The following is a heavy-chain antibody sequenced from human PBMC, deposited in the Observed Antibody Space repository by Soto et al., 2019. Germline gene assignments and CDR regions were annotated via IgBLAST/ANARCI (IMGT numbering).Heavy chain of an antibody. CDR1: GFTFSDYG. CDR2: IWFDGSNK. D-gene: IGHD6-6*01. V-gene: IGHV3-33*01. J-gene: IGHJ6*02. CDR3: ARDEQLVRCGMDV. Sequence: PGGSLRLSCAASGFTFSDYGMHWVRQAPGKGLEWVAVIWFDGSNKYYADSVKGRFTLSRDNSKNTLYLQMNSLRAEDTAVYYCARDEQLVRCGMDVWGQGTTVTVSS.